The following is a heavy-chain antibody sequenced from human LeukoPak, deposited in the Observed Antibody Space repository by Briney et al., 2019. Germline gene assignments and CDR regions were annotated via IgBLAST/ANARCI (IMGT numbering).Heavy chain of an antibody. CDR2: INPNGGST. J-gene: IGHJ4*02. CDR3: ARSSSGWYYFDY. Sequence: ASVKVSCKASGYTFTSYYMHWVRQAPGQGLEWMGIINPNGGSTSYAQKFQGRVTMTRDTSTSTVYMELSSLRSEDTAVYYCARSSSGWYYFDYWGQGTLVTVSS. CDR1: GYTFTSYY. D-gene: IGHD6-19*01. V-gene: IGHV1-46*01.